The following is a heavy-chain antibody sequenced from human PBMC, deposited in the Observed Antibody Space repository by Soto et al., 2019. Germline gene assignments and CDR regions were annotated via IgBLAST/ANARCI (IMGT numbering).Heavy chain of an antibody. CDR1: GYTFTSYD. V-gene: IGHV1-8*01. CDR2: MNPNSGNT. J-gene: IGHJ3*02. D-gene: IGHD2-2*01. CDR3: EREGRSVVVPAVEEPFET. Sequence: ASVKVSCKASGYTFTSYDINWVRQATGQGLEWMGWMNPNSGNTGYAQKFQGRVTMTRNTSISTAYMELSSLRSEDTAVYYCEREGRSVVVPAVEEPFETWGQGRMVTIPS.